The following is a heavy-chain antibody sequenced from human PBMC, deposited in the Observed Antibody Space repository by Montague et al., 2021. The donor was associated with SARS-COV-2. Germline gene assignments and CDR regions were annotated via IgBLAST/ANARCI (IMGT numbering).Heavy chain of an antibody. CDR3: ARAGYSTGFGWFDP. CDR2: IYYSGTI. CDR1: GGSISSSSYY. J-gene: IGHJ5*02. Sequence: SETLSLTCSVSGGSISSSSYYWGWIRQPPGRGPEWIATIYYSGTIYYNPSLQSRATISADMSTNQFYLKLTSVTAADTAVYYCARAGYSTGFGWFDPWGQGTLVTVSS. V-gene: IGHV4-39*01. D-gene: IGHD6-19*01.